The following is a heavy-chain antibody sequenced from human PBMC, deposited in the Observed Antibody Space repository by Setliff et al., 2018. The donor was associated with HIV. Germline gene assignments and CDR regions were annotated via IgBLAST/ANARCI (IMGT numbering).Heavy chain of an antibody. CDR2: IYSSGST. CDR3: AREPRAFDV. CDR1: GGSISSGSYY. V-gene: IGHV4-61*02. J-gene: IGHJ3*01. Sequence: LSLTCTVSGGSISSGSYYWSWIRQPAGKGLEWIGRIYSSGSTNYNPSLGSRVTISVDTSKNQFSLKLRSVTAADTAVYFCAREPRAFDVWGQGTMVTVSS.